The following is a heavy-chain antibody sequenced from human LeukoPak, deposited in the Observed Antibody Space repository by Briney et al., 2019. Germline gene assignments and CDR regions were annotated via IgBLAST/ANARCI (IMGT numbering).Heavy chain of an antibody. V-gene: IGHV3-21*01. J-gene: IGHJ4*02. CDR2: ISSSSSYI. CDR3: AREGTYYAYVWGSYDY. Sequence: GGSLRLSCAASGFTFSSYSMNWVRQAPGKGLEWVSSISSSSSYIYYADSVKGRFTISRDNAKNSLYLQMNSLRAEDTAVYYCAREGTYYAYVWGSYDYWGQGTLVTVSS. D-gene: IGHD3-16*01. CDR1: GFTFSSYS.